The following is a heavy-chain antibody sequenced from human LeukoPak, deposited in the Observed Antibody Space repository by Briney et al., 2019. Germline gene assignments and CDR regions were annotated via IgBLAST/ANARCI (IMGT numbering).Heavy chain of an antibody. J-gene: IGHJ3*02. Sequence: GGSLRLSCAASGFTFSSYAMHWVRQAPGKGLEWVAVIWYDGSNKYYADSVKGRFTISRDNSKNTLYLQMNSLRAEDTAVYYCARDGGSYAEVAFDIWGQGTMVTVSS. CDR1: GFTFSSYA. V-gene: IGHV3-33*08. CDR2: IWYDGSNK. D-gene: IGHD1-26*01. CDR3: ARDGGSYAEVAFDI.